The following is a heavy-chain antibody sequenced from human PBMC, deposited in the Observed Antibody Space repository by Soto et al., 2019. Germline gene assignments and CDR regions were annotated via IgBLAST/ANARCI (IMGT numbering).Heavy chain of an antibody. CDR1: GGSISSGDYY. Sequence: SETLSLTCTVSGGSISSGDYYWSCIRQPPGKGLEWIGYIYYSGSTYYNPSLKSRVTISVDTSKNQLSLKLSSVTAPDTAVYYCARNDYGDYYGMDVWGQGTTVTVSS. CDR2: IYYSGST. J-gene: IGHJ6*02. D-gene: IGHD4-17*01. V-gene: IGHV4-30-4*01. CDR3: ARNDYGDYYGMDV.